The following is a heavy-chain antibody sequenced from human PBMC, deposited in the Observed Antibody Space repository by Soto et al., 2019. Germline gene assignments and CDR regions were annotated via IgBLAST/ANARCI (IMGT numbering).Heavy chain of an antibody. Sequence: SVKVSCKASGGTFSSHAISWVRQAPGQGLEWMGGIIPIFGTANYAQKFQGRVTITADESTSTAYMELSSLRSEDTAVYYCTRLPNWNCRLDPWGQGTMVTVFS. V-gene: IGHV1-69*13. J-gene: IGHJ5*02. CDR1: GGTFSSHA. CDR2: IIPIFGTA. D-gene: IGHD1-7*01. CDR3: TRLPNWNCRLDP.